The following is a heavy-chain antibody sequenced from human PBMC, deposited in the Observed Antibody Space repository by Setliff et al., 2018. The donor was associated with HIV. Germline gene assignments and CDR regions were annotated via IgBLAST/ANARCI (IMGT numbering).Heavy chain of an antibody. J-gene: IGHJ3*02. CDR3: ARASVGATGLYAFDI. CDR1: GYSISSGYY. Sequence: PSETLSLTCAVSGYSISSGYYWGWIRQPPGKGLEWIGTIYHTGSTAYNPSLKSRVTISLDTSKNQFSLRLNSLTATDTALYYCARASVGATGLYAFDIWGQGTVVTVSS. D-gene: IGHD1-26*01. V-gene: IGHV4-38-2*01. CDR2: IYHTGST.